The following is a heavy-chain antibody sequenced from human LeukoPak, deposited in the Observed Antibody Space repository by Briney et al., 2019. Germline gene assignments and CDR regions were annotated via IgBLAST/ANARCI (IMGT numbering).Heavy chain of an antibody. CDR1: GFTFSSYA. CDR2: ISYDGSNK. J-gene: IGHJ6*02. D-gene: IGHD2-2*01. Sequence: GRSLRLSCAASGFTFSSYAMHWVRQAPGKGLEWAALISYDGSNKYYADSVKGRFTISRDNSKNTLYLQMNSLRAEDTAVYYCARAIVVVPAATTNGNYYGMDVWGQGTTVTVSS. V-gene: IGHV3-30-3*01. CDR3: ARAIVVVPAATTNGNYYGMDV.